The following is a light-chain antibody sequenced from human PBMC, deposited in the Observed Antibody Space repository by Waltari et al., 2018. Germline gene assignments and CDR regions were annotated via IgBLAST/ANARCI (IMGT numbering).Light chain of an antibody. V-gene: IGKV3-20*01. CDR1: QNVGTNY. CDR2: GAS. CDR3: QQYASPPIT. Sequence: EILLTQSPGTLSLSPGERATLSCRASQNVGTNYLGWYQQRPGQPPRLLIFGASNSATGIPDRFSGSGSGTDFTLTISRLESEDFAVYFCQQYASPPITFGQGTRLE. J-gene: IGKJ5*01.